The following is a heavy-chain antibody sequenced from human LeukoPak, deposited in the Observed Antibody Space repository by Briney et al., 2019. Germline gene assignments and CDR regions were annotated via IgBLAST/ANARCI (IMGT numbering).Heavy chain of an antibody. CDR3: ARQAPYCSSTSCYTTYWYFDL. CDR2: IIPIFGTA. D-gene: IGHD2-2*02. V-gene: IGHV1-69*05. Sequence: GASVKVSCKASGGTFSSYAISWVRQAPGQGVEWMGGIIPIFGTANYAQMFQGTVTITTDESTSTASMELSSLSSEDTAVSYCARQAPYCSSTSCYTTYWYFDLWGRGTLVTVSS. CDR1: GGTFSSYA. J-gene: IGHJ2*01.